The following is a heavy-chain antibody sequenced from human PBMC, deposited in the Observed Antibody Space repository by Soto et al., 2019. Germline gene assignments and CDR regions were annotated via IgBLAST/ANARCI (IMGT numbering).Heavy chain of an antibody. Sequence: QVQLVQSGAEVKKPGSSVKVSCKASGGTFSSYTISWVRQAPGQGLEWMGRIIPILGIANYAQKFQGRVTITGDKSTSTAYMELSSLRSEDTAVYYCAREGVAANLYYYYYYMDVWGKGTTVTVSS. CDR3: AREGVAANLYYYYYYMDV. D-gene: IGHD2-15*01. CDR2: IIPILGIA. CDR1: GGTFSSYT. V-gene: IGHV1-69*08. J-gene: IGHJ6*03.